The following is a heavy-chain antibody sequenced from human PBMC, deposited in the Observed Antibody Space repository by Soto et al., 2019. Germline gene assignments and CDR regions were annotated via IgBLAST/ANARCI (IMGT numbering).Heavy chain of an antibody. CDR3: AWPHSATPPYDILTGYPEKIDY. CDR1: GFTFSSYA. V-gene: IGHV3-23*01. CDR2: ISGSGGST. Sequence: GGSLRLSCAASGFTFSSYAMSWVRQAPGKGLEWVSAISGSGGSTYYADSVKGRFTISRDNSKNTLYLQMNSLRAEDTAVYYCAWPHSATPPYDILTGYPEKIDYWGQGTLVTVSS. D-gene: IGHD3-9*01. J-gene: IGHJ4*02.